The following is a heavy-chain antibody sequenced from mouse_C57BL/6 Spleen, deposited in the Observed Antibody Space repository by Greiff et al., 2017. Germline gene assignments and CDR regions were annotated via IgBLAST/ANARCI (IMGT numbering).Heavy chain of an antibody. D-gene: IGHD1-1*01. CDR2: INPYNGGT. Sequence: VQLQQSGPVLVKPGASVKMSCKASGYTFTDYHMNWVKQSHGKSLEWIGVINPYNGGTSYNQKFKGKATLTVDKSSSPVYMELNSLTSEDSAIYYCSRGVYYYGSSYVPYDMDYWGQGTTVTVSS. V-gene: IGHV1-19*01. J-gene: IGHJ4*01. CDR3: SRGVYYYGSSYVPYDMDY. CDR1: GYTFTDYH.